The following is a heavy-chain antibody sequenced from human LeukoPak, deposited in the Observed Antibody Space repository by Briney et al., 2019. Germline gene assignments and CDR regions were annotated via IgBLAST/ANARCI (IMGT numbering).Heavy chain of an antibody. J-gene: IGHJ4*02. CDR1: GFAFNGFG. CDR3: APDRYAGRHGGLFRY. CDR2: ISYDGSEK. Sequence: GKSLRPSCEDSGFAFNGFGMHWVRQAPGQRLEWVALISYDGSEKDYADSVKGRFTISRDNSNSTLYLQMNSLTADDTAVYYCAPDRYAGRHGGLFRYWGQGTLVAVSS. V-gene: IGHV3-30*03. D-gene: IGHD3-9*01.